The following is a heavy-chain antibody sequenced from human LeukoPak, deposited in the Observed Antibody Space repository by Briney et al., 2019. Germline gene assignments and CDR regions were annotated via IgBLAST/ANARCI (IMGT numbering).Heavy chain of an antibody. CDR1: GGSFSGYY. J-gene: IGHJ4*02. CDR2: IYYSGST. Sequence: SETLSLTCAVYGGSFSGYYGSWIRQPPGKGLEWIGYIYYSGSTNYNPSLKSRVTISVDTSKNQFSLKLSSVTAADTAVYYCARAEESIAAAGAIDYWGQGTLVTVSS. D-gene: IGHD6-13*01. V-gene: IGHV4-59*01. CDR3: ARAEESIAAAGAIDY.